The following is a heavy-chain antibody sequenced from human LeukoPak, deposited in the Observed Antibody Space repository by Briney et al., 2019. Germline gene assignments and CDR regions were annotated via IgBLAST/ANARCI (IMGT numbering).Heavy chain of an antibody. D-gene: IGHD4-17*01. Sequence: SSETLSLTCTVSGGSIISTSYYWGWVRQPPGKGLEWIGSIYYSGTTYYKSSLKSRLAISVDTSKNQFSLKLTSVTAADTAVYDCATPAGPYGDYDYWGQGTLVTVSS. CDR3: ATPAGPYGDYDY. CDR2: IYYSGTT. CDR1: GGSIISTSYY. J-gene: IGHJ4*02. V-gene: IGHV4-39*01.